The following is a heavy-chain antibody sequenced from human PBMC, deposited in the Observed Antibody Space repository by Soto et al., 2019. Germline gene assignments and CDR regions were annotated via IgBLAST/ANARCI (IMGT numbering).Heavy chain of an antibody. D-gene: IGHD2-2*01. CDR3: ARVPDR. J-gene: IGHJ5*02. V-gene: IGHV4-30-2*01. CDR1: GGSISSDGSS. Sequence: QLQLQESGSGLVKPSQTLALTCAVSGGSISSDGSSWSWIRQPQGTGMEWIGYIYHSGSTYYNPALKSRVTISVDRSKNQFSLKLSSVTDADTAVYYCARVPDRWGQGTLVTVSS. CDR2: IYHSGST.